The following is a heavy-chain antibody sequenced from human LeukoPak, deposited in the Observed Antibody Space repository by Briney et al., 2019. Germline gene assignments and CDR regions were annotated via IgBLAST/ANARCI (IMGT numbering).Heavy chain of an antibody. D-gene: IGHD4-11*01. J-gene: IGHJ4*02. CDR2: FYYIGGT. Sequence: PSETLSLTCTVSRGSISSSSYYWGWIRQPPGKRLEWIGSFYYIGGTYYNPSLEGRGTISADSSKNQFSLKLPYVTAADTALYYCARILTTFDSWGQGTLVTVSS. V-gene: IGHV4-39*01. CDR3: ARILTTFDS. CDR1: RGSISSSSYY.